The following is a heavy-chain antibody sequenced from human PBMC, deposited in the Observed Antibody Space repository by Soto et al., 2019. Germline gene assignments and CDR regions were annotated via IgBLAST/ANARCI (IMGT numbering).Heavy chain of an antibody. CDR1: GFTVSSNY. CDR3: ARDPRAGPVGY. Sequence: EVQLVESGGGLVQPGGSLRLSCAASGFTVSSNYMSWVRQAPGKGLEWVSVIYSGGSTYYADSVKGRFTISRDNSKNTLYLQMTSLRAEDTAVYYCARDPRAGPVGYWGQGTLVTVSS. D-gene: IGHD6-13*01. CDR2: IYSGGST. J-gene: IGHJ4*02. V-gene: IGHV3-66*01.